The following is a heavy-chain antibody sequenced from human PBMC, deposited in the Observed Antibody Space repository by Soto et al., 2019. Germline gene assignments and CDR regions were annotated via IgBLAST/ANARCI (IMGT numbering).Heavy chain of an antibody. Sequence: QVQLVQSGAEVKKPGASVKVSCKASGYTFTSYGINWVRQAPGQGLEWMGWISANTGNTHYAQRVQGRVTMTTDTSTSTAYMEPRSLRSDDTAVYYCARVQSGYDFAYWGQGTLVTVSS. CDR2: ISANTGNT. V-gene: IGHV1-18*01. CDR1: GYTFTSYG. D-gene: IGHD5-12*01. J-gene: IGHJ4*02. CDR3: ARVQSGYDFAY.